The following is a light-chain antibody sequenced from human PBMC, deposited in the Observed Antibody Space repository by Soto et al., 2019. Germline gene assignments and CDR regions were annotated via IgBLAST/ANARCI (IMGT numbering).Light chain of an antibody. J-gene: IGKJ1*01. V-gene: IGKV1-33*01. CDR2: DAS. CDR3: QQTYSAPPL. Sequence: DIQMTQSPSSLSASVGNRVTITCQASQDIATYLNWYQQKPGKAPNLLIYDASNLETGVPSRFSGGGSGTHFTFTISNLQPEDIATYYCQQTYSAPPLFGQGTKVEIK. CDR1: QDIATY.